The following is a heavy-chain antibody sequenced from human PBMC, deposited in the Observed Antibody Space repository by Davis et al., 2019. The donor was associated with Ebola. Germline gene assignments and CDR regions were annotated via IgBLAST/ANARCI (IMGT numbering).Heavy chain of an antibody. Sequence: GESLKISCAASGFTVSSNYMSWVRQAPGKGLEWVSVIYSGGSTYYADSVKGRFTISRDNSKNTLYLQMNSLRAEDTAVYYCHAGFDYWGQGTLVTVSS. J-gene: IGHJ4*02. CDR1: GFTVSSNY. CDR2: IYSGGST. D-gene: IGHD1-14*01. CDR3: HAGFDY. V-gene: IGHV3-53*01.